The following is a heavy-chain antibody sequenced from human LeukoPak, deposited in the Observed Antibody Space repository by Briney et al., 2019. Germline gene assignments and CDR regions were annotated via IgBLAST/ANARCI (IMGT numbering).Heavy chain of an antibody. CDR3: ARDTAMVFLLASYYYGMDV. V-gene: IGHV1-69*04. CDR1: GGTFSSYA. Sequence: SVKVSCKASGGTFSSYAISWVRQAPGQGLEWMGRIIPILGIANYAQKFQGRVTITADKSTSTAYMELSSLRSEDTAVYYCARDTAMVFLLASYYYGMDVWGQGATVTVSS. CDR2: IIPILGIA. J-gene: IGHJ6*02. D-gene: IGHD5-18*01.